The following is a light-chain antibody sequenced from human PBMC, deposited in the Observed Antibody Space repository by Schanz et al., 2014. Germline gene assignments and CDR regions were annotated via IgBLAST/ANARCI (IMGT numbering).Light chain of an antibody. Sequence: QSALTQPASVSGSPGQSVTISCTGTSSDVGGYNHVSWYQQHPGKAPKLMIYDVSKRPSGVRDRFSGSKSGNTASLTISGLQAEDEADYYCSSYGGSNFVVFGGGTKLTVL. CDR1: SSDVGGYNH. V-gene: IGLV2-11*01. J-gene: IGLJ2*01. CDR3: SSYGGSNFVV. CDR2: DVS.